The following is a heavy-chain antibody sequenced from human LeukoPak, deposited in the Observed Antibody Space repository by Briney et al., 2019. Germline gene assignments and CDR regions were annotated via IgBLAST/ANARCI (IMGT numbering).Heavy chain of an antibody. CDR3: ARRARWQWFGELLYSSSRDAFDI. Sequence: PGGSLRLSCAASGFTFSSYEMNWVRQAPGKGLEWVSYISSSGSTIYYADSVKGRFTTSRDNAKNSLYLQMNSLRAEDTAVYYCARRARWQWFGELLYSSSRDAFDIWGQGTMVTVSS. D-gene: IGHD3-10*01. J-gene: IGHJ3*02. V-gene: IGHV3-48*03. CDR1: GFTFSSYE. CDR2: ISSSGSTI.